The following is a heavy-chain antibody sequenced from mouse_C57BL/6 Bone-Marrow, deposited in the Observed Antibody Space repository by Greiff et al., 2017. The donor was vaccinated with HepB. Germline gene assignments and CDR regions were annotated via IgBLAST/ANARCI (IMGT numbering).Heavy chain of an antibody. Sequence: QVQLQQSGAELVRPGASAKLSCKASGYTFTDYYINWVKQRPGQGLEWIARIYPGSGNTYYNEKFKGKATLTAEKSSSTAYMQLSSLTSEDSAVYFCARSVFDYFDYWGQGTTLTVSS. D-gene: IGHD2-10*02. CDR3: ARSVFDYFDY. J-gene: IGHJ2*01. V-gene: IGHV1-76*01. CDR1: GYTFTDYY. CDR2: IYPGSGNT.